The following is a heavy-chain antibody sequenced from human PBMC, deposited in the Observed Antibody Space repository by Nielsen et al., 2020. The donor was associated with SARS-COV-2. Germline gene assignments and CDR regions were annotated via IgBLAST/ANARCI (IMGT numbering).Heavy chain of an antibody. CDR2: ISGSGGST. Sequence: GESLKISCAASGFTFSSYAMTWVRQAPGKGLEWVSSISGSGGSTYYADSVKGRITISRDTSKNTLYLQMNSLRAEDTAVYHCAKGGYYDFWSGYYPQTDYYGMDVWGQGTTVTVSS. V-gene: IGHV3-23*01. J-gene: IGHJ6*02. D-gene: IGHD3-3*01. CDR3: AKGGYYDFWSGYYPQTDYYGMDV. CDR1: GFTFSSYA.